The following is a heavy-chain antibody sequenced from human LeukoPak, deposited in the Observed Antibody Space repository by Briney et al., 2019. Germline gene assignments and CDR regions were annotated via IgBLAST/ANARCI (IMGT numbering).Heavy chain of an antibody. J-gene: IGHJ4*02. CDR2: ISGSGGST. CDR3: AIENWNGFDY. CDR1: GFTFTSYA. Sequence: GGSLRLSSAASGFTFTSYAMSWVRQAPGKGLEWVSVISGSGGSTYYADSVKGRFTISRDNSKNTLYLQMNSLRAEDTAVYYCAIENWNGFDYWGQGTLVTVSS. D-gene: IGHD1-1*01. V-gene: IGHV3-23*01.